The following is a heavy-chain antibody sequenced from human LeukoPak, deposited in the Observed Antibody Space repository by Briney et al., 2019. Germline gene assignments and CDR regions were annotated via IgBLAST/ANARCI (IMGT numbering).Heavy chain of an antibody. Sequence: ASVKVSCKASGGTFSSYAISWVRQAPGQGLEWMGGIIPIFGTANYAQKFQGRVTITADESTSTAYMELSSLRSEDTAVYYCASSGHYGSGSYYPLLVYWGQGTLVTVSS. CDR3: ASSGHYGSGSYYPLLVY. V-gene: IGHV1-69*01. CDR1: GGTFSSYA. CDR2: IIPIFGTA. D-gene: IGHD3-10*01. J-gene: IGHJ4*02.